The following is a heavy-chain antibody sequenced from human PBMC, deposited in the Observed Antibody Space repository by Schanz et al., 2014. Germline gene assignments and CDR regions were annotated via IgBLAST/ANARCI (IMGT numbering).Heavy chain of an antibody. CDR3: ARDYYDSSGYYYCDY. CDR1: GGTFNSYT. J-gene: IGHJ4*02. CDR2: INLYGGST. V-gene: IGHV1-46*02. Sequence: QVQLVQSGAEVKKPGSSMKVSCKASGGTFNSYTINWVRQAPGQGLEWMGIINLYGGSTNYAQKFQGRVTVTRDTSTSTVYMELNSLRSEDTAMYYCARDYYDSSGYYYCDYWGQGTLVTVSS. D-gene: IGHD3-22*01.